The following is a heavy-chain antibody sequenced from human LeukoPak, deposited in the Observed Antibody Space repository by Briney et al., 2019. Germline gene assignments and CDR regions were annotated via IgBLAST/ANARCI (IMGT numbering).Heavy chain of an antibody. D-gene: IGHD3-10*01. Sequence: GGSLRLSCAASGFTVSSNYMSWVRQAPGKGLEWVSVIYSDGSTYYADSVKGRFTISRDNSKNTLYLQMNSLRAEDTAVYYCARDVTTMVREGDAFDIWGQGTMVTVSS. V-gene: IGHV3-66*01. CDR3: ARDVTTMVREGDAFDI. CDR1: GFTVSSNY. CDR2: IYSDGST. J-gene: IGHJ3*02.